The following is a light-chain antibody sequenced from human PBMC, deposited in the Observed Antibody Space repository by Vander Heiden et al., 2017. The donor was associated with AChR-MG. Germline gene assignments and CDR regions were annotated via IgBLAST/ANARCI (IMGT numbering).Light chain of an antibody. V-gene: IGLV2-14*03. Sequence: QSALTQPAYVSGSPGRSITISCTGTSSDVGGYNHVSWYQQHPGKAPKLLIYDVSNRPSGVSDRFSGSKSGNTASLTISGLQAEDGADYYCSSYTSSSTLVFGGGTKLTVL. CDR3: SSYTSSSTLV. CDR1: SSDVGGYNH. CDR2: DVS. J-gene: IGLJ2*01.